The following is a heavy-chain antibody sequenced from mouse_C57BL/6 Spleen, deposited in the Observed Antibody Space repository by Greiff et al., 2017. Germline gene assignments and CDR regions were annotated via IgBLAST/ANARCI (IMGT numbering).Heavy chain of an antibody. Sequence: EVQGVESGPGLAKPSQTLSLTCSVTGYSITSDYWNWVRKFPGNKLEYMGYISYSGSTYYYPSPNSRISITRDTSKNQYYLQLNSVTTEDTATYYCARWSSYSYFDDWGQGTTLTVSS. D-gene: IGHD1-1*01. CDR1: GYSITSDY. V-gene: IGHV3-8*01. J-gene: IGHJ2*01. CDR3: ARWSSYSYFDD. CDR2: ISYSGST.